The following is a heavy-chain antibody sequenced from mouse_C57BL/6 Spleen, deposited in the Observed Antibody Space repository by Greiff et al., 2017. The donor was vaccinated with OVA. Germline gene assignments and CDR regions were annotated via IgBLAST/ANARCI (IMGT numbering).Heavy chain of an antibody. CDR1: GYTFTSYG. CDR2: IYPRSGNT. J-gene: IGHJ2*01. V-gene: IGHV1-81*01. CDR3: ARSRYYYGSSGNYFDY. Sequence: QVQLKESGAELARPGASVKLSCKASGYTFTSYGISWVKQRTGQGLEWIGEIYPRSGNTYYNEKFKGKATLTADKSSSTAYMELRSLTSEDAAVYVCARSRYYYGSSGNYFDYWGQGTTLTVSS. D-gene: IGHD1-1*01.